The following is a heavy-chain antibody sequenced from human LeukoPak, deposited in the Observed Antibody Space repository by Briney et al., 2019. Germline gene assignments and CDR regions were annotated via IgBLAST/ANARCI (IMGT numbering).Heavy chain of an antibody. J-gene: IGHJ4*01. V-gene: IGHV3-7*05. CDR2: IKEDGSEK. CDR3: ASQFWWTAVTATALDY. Sequence: GGSLRLSCAASGFTFSSYWMSWVRQAPRKGLEWVANIKEDGSEKYYVDSVKGRSTISRDNAKNSLYLQMNSLRPEDTAVYYCASQFWWTAVTATALDYWGHGTLVTVSS. D-gene: IGHD2-21*02. CDR1: GFTFSSYW.